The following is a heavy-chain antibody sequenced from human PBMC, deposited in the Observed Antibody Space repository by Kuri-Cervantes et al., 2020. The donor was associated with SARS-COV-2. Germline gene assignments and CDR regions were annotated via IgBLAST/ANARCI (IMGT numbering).Heavy chain of an antibody. CDR1: GGSISSYY. J-gene: IGHJ5*02. CDR2: IYYSGST. Sequence: SETLSLTCTVSGGSISSYYWSWIRQPPGKGLEWIGYIYYSGSTNYNPSLKSRVTISVGTSKNQFSLKLSSVTAADTAVYYWARTDSPPLNWFDPWGQGTLVTVSS. D-gene: IGHD2-21*01. CDR3: ARTDSPPLNWFDP. V-gene: IGHV4-59*01.